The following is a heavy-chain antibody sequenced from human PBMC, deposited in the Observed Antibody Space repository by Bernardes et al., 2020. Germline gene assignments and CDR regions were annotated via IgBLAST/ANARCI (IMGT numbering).Heavy chain of an antibody. D-gene: IGHD3-16*01. V-gene: IGHV4-34*01. CDR1: GGSFSGYY. Sequence: SETLSLTCAVYGGSFSGYYWSWIRQPPGKGLEWMGEINHSGSTNYNPSLKSRVTISVDTSKNQFSLKLTSVTAADTAVYYCAKDQGLPNSPYDAFDIWGQGTMVTVSS. J-gene: IGHJ3*02. CDR3: AKDQGLPNSPYDAFDI. CDR2: INHSGST.